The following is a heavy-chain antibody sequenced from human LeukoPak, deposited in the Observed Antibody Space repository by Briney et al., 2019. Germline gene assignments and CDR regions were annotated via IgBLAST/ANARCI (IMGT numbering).Heavy chain of an antibody. CDR1: GYTFTGYY. J-gene: IGHJ5*02. Sequence: GASVKVSCKASGYTFTGYYMHWVRQAPGQGLEWMGWINPNSGGTNYAQKFQGRVTMTRDTSISTAYMELSRLRSDDTAVYYCAGGAWLHIVVVSNWFDPWGQGTLVTVSS. CDR2: INPNSGGT. CDR3: AGGAWLHIVVVSNWFDP. D-gene: IGHD2-2*01. V-gene: IGHV1-2*02.